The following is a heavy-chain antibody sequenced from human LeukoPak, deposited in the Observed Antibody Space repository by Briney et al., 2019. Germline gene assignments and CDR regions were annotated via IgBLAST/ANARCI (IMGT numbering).Heavy chain of an antibody. CDR3: ARAGGSYFDY. V-gene: IGHV3-21*01. D-gene: IGHD1-26*01. CDR1: GFTFSSYE. J-gene: IGHJ4*02. Sequence: GGSLRLSCAASGFTFSSYEMNWVRQAPGKGLEWVSSISSSSSYIYYADSVKGRFTISRDNAKNSLYLQMNSLRAEDTAVYYCARAGGSYFDYWGQGTLVTVSS. CDR2: ISSSSSYI.